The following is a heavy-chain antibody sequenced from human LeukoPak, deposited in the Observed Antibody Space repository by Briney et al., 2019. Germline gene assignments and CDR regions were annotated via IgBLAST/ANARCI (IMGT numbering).Heavy chain of an antibody. CDR2: IYYSGTT. CDR3: ARSLFSDYPDAFDI. CDR1: GGSISSYY. Sequence: PSETLSLTCTVSGGSISSYYWSWLRQPPGKGLEGIGYIYYSGTTSYTPSLRSRLTISLDTSKNQFSLKLTSVTAADSAVYYCARSLFSDYPDAFDIWGQGAVVTVSS. V-gene: IGHV4-59*01. J-gene: IGHJ3*02. D-gene: IGHD4-11*01.